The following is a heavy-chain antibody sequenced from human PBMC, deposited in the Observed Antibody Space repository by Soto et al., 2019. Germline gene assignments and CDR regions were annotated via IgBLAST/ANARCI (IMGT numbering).Heavy chain of an antibody. V-gene: IGHV4-31*03. CDR3: ARGEGYSSTWGLLDP. CDR1: GASISSGFYY. D-gene: IGHD2-2*01. CDR2: IYSRGST. Sequence: QVQLQESGPGLVKPSQTLSLTCTVSGASISSGFYYWTWIRQFPGQALEWIGYIYSRGSTSYTPSLKSRLTMSIDTSQNQFSLKLASVTAAETAVYYCARGEGYSSTWGLLDPWAQGTLVDVSS. J-gene: IGHJ5*02.